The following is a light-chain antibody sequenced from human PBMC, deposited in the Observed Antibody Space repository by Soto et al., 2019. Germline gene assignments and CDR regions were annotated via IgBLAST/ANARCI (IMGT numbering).Light chain of an antibody. J-gene: IGKJ5*01. V-gene: IGKV1-9*01. CDR1: QVISNF. CDR2: TAS. CDR3: QQRHSYPIA. Sequence: DIQLTQSPSFLSASIGDRVSITCRASQVISNFLDWYQQKPGEAPKLMIHTASTLQTGVPSRFSGSGSGTEFTVTISSLQPEDFATYYCQQRHSYPIAFGQGTRLESK.